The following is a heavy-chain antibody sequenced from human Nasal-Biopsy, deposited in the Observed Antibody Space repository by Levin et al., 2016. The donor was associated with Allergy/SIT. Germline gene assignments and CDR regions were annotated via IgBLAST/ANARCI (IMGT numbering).Heavy chain of an antibody. J-gene: IGHJ4*02. CDR3: ATGGADYTRWDY. V-gene: IGHV3-23*01. CDR1: GFTFSNYA. CDR2: LTGSGGKT. Sequence: GGSLRLSCAASGFTFSNYAMSWVRQAPGKGLEWVSGLTGSGGKTHYADSVKGRFTISRDNSKNTLYLQMNSLRVEDTAVYYCATGGADYTRWDYWGQGTLVTVSS. D-gene: IGHD4-11*01.